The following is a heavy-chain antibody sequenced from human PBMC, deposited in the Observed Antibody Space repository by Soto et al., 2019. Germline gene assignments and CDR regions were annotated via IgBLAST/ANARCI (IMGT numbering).Heavy chain of an antibody. CDR1: GGSISSYY. V-gene: IGHV4-4*07. J-gene: IGHJ6*02. CDR2: IYTSGST. Sequence: QVQLQESGPGLVKPSETLSLTCTVSGGSISSYYWSWIRQPAGKGLEWIGRIYTSGSTNYNPSLKSRVTMSVDTSKHQFALKLSSGTAADTAVYYCAREGDLITSSWDVWGQGTTVTVSS. D-gene: IGHD3-16*01. CDR3: AREGDLITSSWDV.